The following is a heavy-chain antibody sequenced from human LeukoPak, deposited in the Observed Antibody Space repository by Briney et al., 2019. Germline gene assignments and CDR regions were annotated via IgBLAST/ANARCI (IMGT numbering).Heavy chain of an antibody. V-gene: IGHV4-59*01. J-gene: IGHJ4*02. CDR3: ASAQSIAAAGIDY. CDR2: IYYSGST. D-gene: IGHD6-13*01. CDR1: GGSISSYY. Sequence: SETLSLTCTVSGGSISSYYWSWIRQPPGKGLEWIGYIYYSGSTNYNPSLKSRVTISVDTSKNQFSLKLSSVTAADTAVYYCASAQSIAAAGIDYWGQGTLVTVSS.